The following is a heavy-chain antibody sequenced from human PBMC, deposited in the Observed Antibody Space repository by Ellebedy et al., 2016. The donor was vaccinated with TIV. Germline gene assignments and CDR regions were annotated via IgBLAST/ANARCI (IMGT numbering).Heavy chain of an antibody. CDR3: EREIRGPDDY. D-gene: IGHD1-26*01. CDR1: GYTFTSYY. V-gene: IGHV1-46*01. Sequence: AASVKVSCKASGYTFTSYYMHWVRQAPGQGLEWMGLINPSGGGTPYAQKFQGRVTMTRDRSTSTVYTELRGLRSEDTAIYYCEREIRGPDDYWGQGTLVTVSS. J-gene: IGHJ4*02. CDR2: INPSGGGT.